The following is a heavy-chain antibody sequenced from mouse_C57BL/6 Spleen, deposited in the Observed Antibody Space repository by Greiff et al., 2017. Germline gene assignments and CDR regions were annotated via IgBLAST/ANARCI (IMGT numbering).Heavy chain of an antibody. CDR3: ARQGTTVVATEYFDV. CDR2: ISNGGGST. D-gene: IGHD1-1*01. Sequence: EVNLVESGGGLVQPGGSLKLSCAASGFTFSDYYMYWVRQTPEKRLEWVAYISNGGGSTYYPDTVKGRFTISRDNAKNTLYLQMSRLKSEDTAMYYCARQGTTVVATEYFDVWGTGTTVTVSS. V-gene: IGHV5-12*01. J-gene: IGHJ1*03. CDR1: GFTFSDYY.